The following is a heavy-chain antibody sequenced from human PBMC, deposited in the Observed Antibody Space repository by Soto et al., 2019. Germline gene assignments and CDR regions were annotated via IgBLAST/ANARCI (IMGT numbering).Heavy chain of an antibody. CDR1: GYTFINYG. D-gene: IGHD6-13*01. CDR3: SRDRTAAGRAVASY. V-gene: IGHV1-18*01. CDR2: ISPYYGNT. Sequence: QLVQSGAEVKTPGASVKVSCKASGYTFINYGITWVRQAPGQGLEWMGWISPYYGNTNYAQRLQGRVTLTTDTSTNTDYMELGSLRSDDTAVYYCSRDRTAAGRAVASYWGQGTLVTVSS. J-gene: IGHJ4*02.